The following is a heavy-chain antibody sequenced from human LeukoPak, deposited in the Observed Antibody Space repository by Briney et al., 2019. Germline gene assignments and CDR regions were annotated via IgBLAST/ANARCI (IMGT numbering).Heavy chain of an antibody. CDR1: GFTFSSYS. D-gene: IGHD2-21*01. J-gene: IGHJ5*02. Sequence: GGSLRLSCAASGFTFSSYSMNWVRQAPGKGLEWVSSISSSSSYIYYADSVKGRFTISRDNAKNSLYLQMNSLRAEDTAVYYCARDGAIRAAFDPWGQGTLVTVSS. CDR3: ARDGAIRAAFDP. V-gene: IGHV3-21*01. CDR2: ISSSSSYI.